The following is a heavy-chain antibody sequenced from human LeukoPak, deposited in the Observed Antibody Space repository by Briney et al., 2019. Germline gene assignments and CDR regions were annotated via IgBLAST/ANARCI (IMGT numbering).Heavy chain of an antibody. CDR2: ISGSGGST. V-gene: IGHV3-23*01. CDR3: AKEGYSSGRYMDV. Sequence: GGSLRLSCAASGFTISSYAMSWVRQAPGKGLEWVSAISGSGGSTYYADSVKGRFTISRDNSKNTLYLQMNSLRAEDAAVYYCAKEGYSSGRYMDVWGKGTTVTVSS. CDR1: GFTISSYA. D-gene: IGHD6-19*01. J-gene: IGHJ6*03.